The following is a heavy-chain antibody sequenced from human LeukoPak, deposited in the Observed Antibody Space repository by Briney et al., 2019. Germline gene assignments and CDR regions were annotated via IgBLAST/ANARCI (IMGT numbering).Heavy chain of an antibody. J-gene: IGHJ6*02. Sequence: ASVKVSCKAFGYTFTTYDINWVRQATGQGLEWMGWVNPSSGVTRYAQKFQGRVTMTRNTSISTAYTELSSLRSDDTAVYYCARGGSGYCSGGSCSYYYYYGMDVWGQGTTVTVSS. CDR2: VNPSSGVT. CDR3: ARGGSGYCSGGSCSYYYYYGMDV. D-gene: IGHD2-15*01. CDR1: GYTFTTYD. V-gene: IGHV1-8*01.